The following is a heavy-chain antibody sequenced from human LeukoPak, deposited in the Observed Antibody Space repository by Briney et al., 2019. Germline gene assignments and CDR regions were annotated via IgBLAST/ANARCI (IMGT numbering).Heavy chain of an antibody. J-gene: IGHJ6*03. CDR3: ARTTEGGYTYDFFYYYYMDV. D-gene: IGHD5-18*01. CDR1: GGSISSYY. CDR2: IYYCGST. Sequence: PSETLSLTCTVTGGSISSYYWSWIRQPPGQGMEWIGYIYYCGSTNTNPSLKRRVPISVDSSKNQFSLTLSSVTAADTAVYYCARTTEGGYTYDFFYYYYMDVWGKGTTVTISS. V-gene: IGHV4-59*01.